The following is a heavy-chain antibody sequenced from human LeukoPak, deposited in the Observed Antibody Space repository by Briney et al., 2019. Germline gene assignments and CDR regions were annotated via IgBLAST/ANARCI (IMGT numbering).Heavy chain of an antibody. CDR1: GGSFSASY. CDR3: AREPYYYYGMDV. Sequence: SETLSLTCAVYGGSFSASYWNWIRQPPGKGLEWIGKINHSGSTSYNPSLKSRVTISVDTSKNQFSLKVSSVTAADTAVYYCAREPYYYYGMDVWGQGTTVTVSS. D-gene: IGHD3-10*01. CDR2: INHSGST. V-gene: IGHV4-34*01. J-gene: IGHJ6*02.